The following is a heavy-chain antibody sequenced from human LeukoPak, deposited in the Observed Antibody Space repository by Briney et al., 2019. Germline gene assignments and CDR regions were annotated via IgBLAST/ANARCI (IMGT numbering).Heavy chain of an antibody. CDR3: ARDERYCTITTCYRNWFDP. CDR2: ISTYYGNT. V-gene: IGHV1-18*01. Sequence: ASVKVSCKASGYTFTNHGISWVRQAPGQGLEWMGWISTYYGNTNYAQKLQGRVTMTTDTSTSTAFMELRSLRSDDTAVYYCARDERYCTITTCYRNWFDPWGQGTLVTVSS. D-gene: IGHD2-2*01. CDR1: GYTFTNHG. J-gene: IGHJ5*02.